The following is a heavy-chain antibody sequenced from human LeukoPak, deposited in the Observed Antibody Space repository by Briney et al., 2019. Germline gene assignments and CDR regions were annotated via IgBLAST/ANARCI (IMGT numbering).Heavy chain of an antibody. V-gene: IGHV4-30-4*01. Sequence: SQTLSLTCTVSGGSISSGDYYWSWIRQPPGKGLEWIGYIYYSGSTYYIPSLKSRVTISVDTSKNQFSLKLSSVTAADTAVYYCARRYCTNGVCYLFDYWGQGALVTVSS. D-gene: IGHD2-8*01. J-gene: IGHJ4*02. CDR1: GGSISSGDYY. CDR3: ARRYCTNGVCYLFDY. CDR2: IYYSGST.